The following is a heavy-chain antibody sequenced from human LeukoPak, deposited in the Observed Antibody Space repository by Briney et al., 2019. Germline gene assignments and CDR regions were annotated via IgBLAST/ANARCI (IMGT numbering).Heavy chain of an antibody. J-gene: IGHJ4*02. CDR3: ARSGIAAAGTSNYKYYFDY. Sequence: GGSLRLSCAASGFTFSSCGMHWVRQAPGKGLEWVAVIWYDGSNKYYADSVKGRFTISRDNSKNTLYLQMNSLRAEDTAVYYCARSGIAAAGTSNYKYYFDYWGQGTLVTVSS. CDR1: GFTFSSCG. CDR2: IWYDGSNK. V-gene: IGHV3-33*01. D-gene: IGHD6-13*01.